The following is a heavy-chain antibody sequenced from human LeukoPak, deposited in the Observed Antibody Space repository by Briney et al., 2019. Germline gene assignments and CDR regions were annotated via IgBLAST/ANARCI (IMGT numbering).Heavy chain of an antibody. CDR1: GGSISSGSYY. D-gene: IGHD5-18*01. J-gene: IGHJ4*02. V-gene: IGHV4-61*02. CDR3: ARLRYSYGFFDY. Sequence: SQTLSLTCTVSGGSISSGSYYWSWIRQPAGKGLEGIWRIYTSGNTNYTPSLKSRVTISVDTSKNQFSLKLSSVTAADTAVYYCARLRYSYGFFDYWGQGTLVTVSS. CDR2: IYTSGNT.